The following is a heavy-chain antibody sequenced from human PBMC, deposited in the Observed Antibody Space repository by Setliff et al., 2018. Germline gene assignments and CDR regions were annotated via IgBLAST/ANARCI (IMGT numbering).Heavy chain of an antibody. CDR2: INHRGTT. J-gene: IGHJ5*02. V-gene: IGHV4-34*01. D-gene: IGHD3-22*01. CDR3: ARGPRFDYESPTYRRRFDP. Sequence: SETLSLTCAVYGGSFSGYYWNWIRQAPGKGLEWIGEINHRGTTSYTPSLKGRVTISVDTSKNLFSLKLSSVTAADTAVYFCARGPRFDYESPTYRRRFDPWGQGTWVTVS. CDR1: GGSFSGYY.